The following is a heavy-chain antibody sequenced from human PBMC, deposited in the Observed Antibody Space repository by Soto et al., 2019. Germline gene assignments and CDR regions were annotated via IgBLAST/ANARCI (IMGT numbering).Heavy chain of an antibody. CDR3: ASGAYYGDIRGY. D-gene: IGHD4-17*01. Sequence: DVQLAESGGGLVQPGGSLRLSCAASRFIFNNYWMHWVRQAPGKGLVWVSRINKDGSGTNYADSVRGRFTISRDNAENTLFLQMNSLRVEDTAVYYCASGAYYGDIRGYWGPGTLVTVSS. CDR2: INKDGSGT. CDR1: RFIFNNYW. V-gene: IGHV3-74*01. J-gene: IGHJ4*02.